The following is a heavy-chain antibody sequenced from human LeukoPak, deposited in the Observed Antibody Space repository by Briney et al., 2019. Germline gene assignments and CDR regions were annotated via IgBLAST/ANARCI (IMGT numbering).Heavy chain of an antibody. Sequence: AGSVKVSCKASGYTFTGYHMHWVRQAPGQGLEWMGRINPNSGDTNYAQKFQGRVAMTRDTSISTAYMELSRLRSDDTAVYCCARDYCSSTSCLFDYWGQGTLVTVSS. CDR2: INPNSGDT. CDR1: GYTFTGYH. CDR3: ARDYCSSTSCLFDY. J-gene: IGHJ4*02. V-gene: IGHV1-2*06. D-gene: IGHD2-2*01.